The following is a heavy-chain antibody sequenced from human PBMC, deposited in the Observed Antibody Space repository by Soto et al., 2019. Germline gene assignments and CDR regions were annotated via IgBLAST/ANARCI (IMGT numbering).Heavy chain of an antibody. CDR1: GYTFTSYY. D-gene: IGHD3-3*01. CDR2: INPSGGNT. Sequence: ASVKVSCKASGYTFTSYYMHWVRQAPGQGLEWMGIINPSGGNTGYAQKFQGRVTMTRNTSISTAYMELSSLRSEDTAVYYCARGLPRQPLEFDPWGQGTLVTVS. V-gene: IGHV1-46*01. CDR3: ARGLPRQPLEFDP. J-gene: IGHJ5*02.